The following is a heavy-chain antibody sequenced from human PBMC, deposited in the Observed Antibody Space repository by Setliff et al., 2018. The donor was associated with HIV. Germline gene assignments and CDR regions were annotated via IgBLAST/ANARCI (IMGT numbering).Heavy chain of an antibody. V-gene: IGHV1-69*06. Sequence: SVKVSCKASGGTFSSYAFSWVRQAPGQGLEWMGRIIPVYHTTDYAPQFQGRVTITADKSTSTVYMDLSNLRSDDTAVYYCARSFDILTGDLDYWGQGTLVTVSS. CDR3: ARSFDILTGDLDY. CDR2: IIPVYHTT. D-gene: IGHD3-9*01. J-gene: IGHJ4*02. CDR1: GGTFSSYA.